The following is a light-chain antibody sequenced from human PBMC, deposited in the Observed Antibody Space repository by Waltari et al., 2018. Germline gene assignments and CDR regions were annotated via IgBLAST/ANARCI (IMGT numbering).Light chain of an antibody. CDR2: GAS. CDR3: HQYNHWPTFT. V-gene: IGKV3-15*01. J-gene: IGKJ2*01. Sequence: EIEMTQSPATLSVSPGERATPSCRASQSVGNNLAWYQQRPGQAPRLLIYGASTRAPNISDRFSGSGSGTDFTLTISALQSEDLAVYYCHQYNHWPTFTFGQGTKLQIE. CDR1: QSVGNN.